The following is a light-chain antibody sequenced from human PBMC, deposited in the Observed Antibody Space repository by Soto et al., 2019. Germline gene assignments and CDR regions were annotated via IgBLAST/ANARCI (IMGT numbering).Light chain of an antibody. Sequence: DIQMTQSPASLSASVGDRGTITCRASQSIGYYLNWFQQKPGKAPKLLIYAATTLKSGVPSRFSGSGSGTDFTLTISSLQSQDFATYYCQETYSVPFFSFGPGTKVDIK. V-gene: IGKV1-39*01. CDR1: QSIGYY. CDR3: QETYSVPFFS. CDR2: AAT. J-gene: IGKJ3*01.